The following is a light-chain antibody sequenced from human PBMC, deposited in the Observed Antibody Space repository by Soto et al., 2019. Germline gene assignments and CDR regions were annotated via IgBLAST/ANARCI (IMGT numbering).Light chain of an antibody. V-gene: IGLV2-14*03. Sequence: QSALTQPASVSGSPGQSITISCTGTSSDVGGYNYVSWYQQHPGKAPKLMIYDVSNRPSGVSNRFSGSKSGNTASLTISWLQAEDEADSYCSSFTSGSTLVVFGGGTKLTVL. CDR1: SSDVGGYNY. CDR2: DVS. J-gene: IGLJ2*01. CDR3: SSFTSGSTLVV.